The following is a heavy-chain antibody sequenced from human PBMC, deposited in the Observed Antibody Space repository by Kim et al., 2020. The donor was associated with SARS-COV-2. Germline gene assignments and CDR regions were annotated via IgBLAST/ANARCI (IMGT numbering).Heavy chain of an antibody. V-gene: IGHV1-2*02. Sequence: ASVKVSCKASGYTFTGYYMHWVRQAPGQGLEWMGWINPNSGGTNYAQKFQGRVTMTRDTSISTAYMELSRLRSDDTAVYYCARGFLLGNIAAGGVGIWGQGTLVTVSS. CDR1: GYTFTGYY. D-gene: IGHD6-13*01. J-gene: IGHJ4*02. CDR3: ARGFLLGNIAAGGVGI. CDR2: INPNSGGT.